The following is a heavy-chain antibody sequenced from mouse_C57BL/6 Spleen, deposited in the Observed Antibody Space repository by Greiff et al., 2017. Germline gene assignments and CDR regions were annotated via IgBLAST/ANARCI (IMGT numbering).Heavy chain of an antibody. D-gene: IGHD2-2*01. CDR3: ASTYGYEDYYFDY. V-gene: IGHV5-17*01. CDR2: ISSGSSTI. Sequence: EVMLVESGGGLVKPGGSLTLSCAASGFTFSDYGMHWVRQAPEKGLEWVAYISSGSSTIYYADTVKGRFTISRDNAKNTLFLQMTSLRSEDTAMYYCASTYGYEDYYFDYWGQGTTLTVSS. J-gene: IGHJ2*01. CDR1: GFTFSDYG.